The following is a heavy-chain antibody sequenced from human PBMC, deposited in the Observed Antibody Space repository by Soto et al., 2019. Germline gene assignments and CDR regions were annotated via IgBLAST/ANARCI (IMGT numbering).Heavy chain of an antibody. CDR3: AKGRYCSSTSCYLSYYYYMDV. V-gene: IGHV3-23*01. Sequence: EVQLLESGGGLVQPGGSLRLSCAASGFTFSSYAMSWVRQAPGKGLEWVSAISGSGGSTYYADSVKGRFTISRDNAQNLLYLHMNSLTAEDTAVYCWAKGRYCSSTSCYLSYYYYMDVWGKGTTVTVSS. D-gene: IGHD2-2*01. J-gene: IGHJ6*03. CDR2: ISGSGGST. CDR1: GFTFSSYA.